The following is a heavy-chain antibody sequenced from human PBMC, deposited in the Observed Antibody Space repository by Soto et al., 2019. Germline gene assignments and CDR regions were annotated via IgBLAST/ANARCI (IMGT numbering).Heavy chain of an antibody. CDR2: TYYRSKWYN. CDR3: ARYLGRDGMDV. D-gene: IGHD1-26*01. CDR1: GDSVSSNIAA. Sequence: SQTLSLTSAISGDSVSSNIAASNWIRHSPSRGLEWLGRTYYRSKWYNDYAVSVKSRITINPDTSKNQFSLQLNSVTPEDTAVYYCARYLGRDGMDVWGQGTTVTVSS. V-gene: IGHV6-1*01. J-gene: IGHJ6*02.